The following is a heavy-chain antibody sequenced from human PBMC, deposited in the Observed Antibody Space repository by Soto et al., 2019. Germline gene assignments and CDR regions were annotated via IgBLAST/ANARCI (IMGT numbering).Heavy chain of an antibody. CDR1: GFTFSSYG. Sequence: QVQLVESGGGVVQPGRSLRLSCAASGFTFSSYGMHWVRQAPGKGLEWVAVIWYDGTNKYYADSVKGRFTISRDNSKNQXXLQMDRLRAEDTAVYYCARDRGAAAGTRYYYGMDVWGQGTTGTVSS. J-gene: IGHJ6*02. CDR3: ARDRGAAAGTRYYYGMDV. V-gene: IGHV3-33*01. CDR2: IWYDGTNK. D-gene: IGHD6-13*01.